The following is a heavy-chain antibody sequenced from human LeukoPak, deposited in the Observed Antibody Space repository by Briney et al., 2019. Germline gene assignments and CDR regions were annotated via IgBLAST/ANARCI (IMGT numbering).Heavy chain of an antibody. CDR2: ISGSGSDI. J-gene: IGHJ4*02. Sequence: PGGSLRLSCAASGFILSDRYMAWIRQAPGKGLEWLSYISGSGSDINYADSVKGRFTISRGNAKNSLYLQMNSLRAEDTAVYYCATGSQIREADYWGQGTLVPVSS. CDR3: ATGSQIREADY. V-gene: IGHV3-11*01. D-gene: IGHD3-10*01. CDR1: GFILSDRY.